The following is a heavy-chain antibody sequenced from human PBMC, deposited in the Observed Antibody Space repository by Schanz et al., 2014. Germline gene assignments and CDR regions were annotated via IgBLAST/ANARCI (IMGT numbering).Heavy chain of an antibody. J-gene: IGHJ4*02. CDR3: AKVREWWPYYFDY. V-gene: IGHV3-23*04. D-gene: IGHD2-15*01. CDR2: MYINSGST. Sequence: EVQLVESGGGLVQPGGSLRLSCAASGFTFSTYAMTWVRQAPGKGLEWISSMYINSGSTQYADSVKGRFIISRDSSKNTLFLQMNSLRAEDTAVYYCAKVREWWPYYFDYWGQGTLVTVSS. CDR1: GFTFSTYA.